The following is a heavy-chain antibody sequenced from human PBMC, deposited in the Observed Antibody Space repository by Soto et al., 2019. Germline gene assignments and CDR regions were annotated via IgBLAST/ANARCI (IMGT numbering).Heavy chain of an antibody. D-gene: IGHD1-26*01. CDR3: ARVIVSGSYLPTPLYYYYGMDV. Sequence: ASVKVSCKASGYTFTSYAMHWVRQAPGQRLEWMGWINAGNGNTKYSQKFQGRVTITRDTSASTAYMELSSLRSEDTAVYYCARVIVSGSYLPTPLYYYYGMDVWGQGTTVTVSS. CDR2: INAGNGNT. V-gene: IGHV1-3*01. CDR1: GYTFTSYA. J-gene: IGHJ6*02.